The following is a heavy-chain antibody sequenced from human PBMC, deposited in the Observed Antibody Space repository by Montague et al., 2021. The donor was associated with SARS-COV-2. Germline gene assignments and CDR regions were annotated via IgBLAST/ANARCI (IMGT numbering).Heavy chain of an antibody. Sequence: TLSLTCTVSGGSISSGGYYWSWIRQHPGKGLEWIGYIYYSGSTYYNPSLKSRVTISVDTSKNQFSLKLSSVTAADTAAYYCAREPESTITIFGVVSRYGMDVWGQGTTVTVSS. D-gene: IGHD3-3*01. V-gene: IGHV4-31*03. CDR3: AREPESTITIFGVVSRYGMDV. CDR1: GGSISSGGYY. J-gene: IGHJ6*02. CDR2: IYYSGST.